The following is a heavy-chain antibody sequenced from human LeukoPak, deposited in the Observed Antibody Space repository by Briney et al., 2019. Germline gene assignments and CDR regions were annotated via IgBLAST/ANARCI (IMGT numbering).Heavy chain of an antibody. J-gene: IGHJ4*02. CDR1: GFTFSSYA. Sequence: PGRSLRLSCAASGFTFSSYAMHWVRQAPGKGLEWVAVISYDGSNKYYADSVKGRFTISRDNSKNTLYLQMNSLRAEDTAVYYCARDRPDIVVVVAATLFQYYFDYWGQGTLVTVSS. CDR3: ARDRPDIVVVVAATLFQYYFDY. CDR2: ISYDGSNK. D-gene: IGHD2-15*01. V-gene: IGHV3-30-3*01.